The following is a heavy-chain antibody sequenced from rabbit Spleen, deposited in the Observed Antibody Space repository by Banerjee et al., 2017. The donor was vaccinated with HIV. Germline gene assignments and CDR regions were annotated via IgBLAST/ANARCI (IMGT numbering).Heavy chain of an antibody. D-gene: IGHD8-1*01. CDR3: ARDSGSSFSSYGMDL. V-gene: IGHV1S45*01. CDR1: GVSFSDKDV. Sequence: EQLEESGGGLVKPEGSLTLTCKASGVSFSDKDVMCWVRQALGKGLEWIACINIVTGKAVYASWAKGRFTISRTSSTTVTLQMTSLTAADTATYFCARDSGSSFSSYGMDLWGQGTLVTVS. CDR2: INIVTGKA. J-gene: IGHJ6*01.